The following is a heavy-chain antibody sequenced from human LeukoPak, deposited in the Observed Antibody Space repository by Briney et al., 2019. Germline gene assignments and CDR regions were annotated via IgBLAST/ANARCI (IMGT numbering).Heavy chain of an antibody. V-gene: IGHV3-53*01. Sequence: GGSLRLSCAASGFTFDDYGMSWVRQAPGKGLEWVSVIYSGGSTYYADSVKGRFTISRDNSKNTLYLQMNSLRAEDTAVYYCARAATVSAFDIWGQGTMVTVSS. CDR2: IYSGGST. CDR1: GFTFDDYG. J-gene: IGHJ3*02. D-gene: IGHD4-11*01. CDR3: ARAATVSAFDI.